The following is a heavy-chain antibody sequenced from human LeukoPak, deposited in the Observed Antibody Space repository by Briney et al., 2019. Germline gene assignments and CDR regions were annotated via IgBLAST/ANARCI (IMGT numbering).Heavy chain of an antibody. CDR3: AKARAQGSASSDY. J-gene: IGHJ4*02. CDR2: ISYDGSNK. V-gene: IGHV3-30*18. CDR1: GFSFSSYG. Sequence: GGSLRLSCVASGFSFSSYGLHWVRQAPGKGLEWVAVISYDGSNKYYADSVKGRFTISRDNSKNTLYLQMNSLRAEDTALYYRAKARAQGSASSDYWGQGTLVTVSS.